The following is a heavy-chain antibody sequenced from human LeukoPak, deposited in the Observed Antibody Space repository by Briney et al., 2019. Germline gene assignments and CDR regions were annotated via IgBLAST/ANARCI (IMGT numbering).Heavy chain of an antibody. CDR3: ARGGVLYYFDY. V-gene: IGHV4-31*03. Sequence: PSETLSLTCTVSGGSISSGGYYWSWIRQHPGKGLEWIGYIYYSGSTYYNPSLKSRVTISVDTSKNQFSLKLSSVTAADTAVYYCARGGVLYYFDYWGQGTLVTVSS. CDR1: GGSISSGGYY. J-gene: IGHJ4*02. D-gene: IGHD2-8*01. CDR2: IYYSGST.